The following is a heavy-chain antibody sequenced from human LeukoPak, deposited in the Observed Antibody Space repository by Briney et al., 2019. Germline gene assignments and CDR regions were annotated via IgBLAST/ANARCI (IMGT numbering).Heavy chain of an antibody. D-gene: IGHD1-26*01. CDR2: IFHNATT. J-gene: IGHJ4*02. V-gene: IGHV4-59*01. CDR1: GGSISDYY. Sequence: NTSETLSLTCTVSGGSISDYYWTWIRQSPGKGLEWIGYIFHNATTTYNPSLKSRVTISVDTSKNHFSLKLTSVTAADTAVYYCARSTRTGSYTAGLTYWGQGTLVTVSS. CDR3: ARSTRTGSYTAGLTY.